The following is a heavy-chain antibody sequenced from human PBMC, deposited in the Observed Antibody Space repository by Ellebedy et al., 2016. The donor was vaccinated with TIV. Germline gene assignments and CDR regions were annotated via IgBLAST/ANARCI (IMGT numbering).Heavy chain of an antibody. Sequence: SVKVSCXASGGTFSSYAISWVRQAPGQGLEWMGGIIPIFGTANYAQKFQGRVTITADKSTSTAYMELSSLRSEDTAVYYCARDEPDILTGPKTPYYFDYWGQGTLVTVSS. D-gene: IGHD3-9*01. J-gene: IGHJ4*02. CDR3: ARDEPDILTGPKTPYYFDY. CDR2: IIPIFGTA. V-gene: IGHV1-69*06. CDR1: GGTFSSYA.